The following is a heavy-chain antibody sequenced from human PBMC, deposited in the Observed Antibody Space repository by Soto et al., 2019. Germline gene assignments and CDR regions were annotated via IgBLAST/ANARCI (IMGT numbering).Heavy chain of an antibody. CDR3: ARVVRYPPRFDY. Sequence: EVQLVESGGGLVQPGGSLRLSCAASGFTFSSYSMNWVRQAPGKGLEWVSYISSSSSTIYYADSVKGRFTISRDNAKNPLYLQMNRPRAEETAMYYCARVVRYPPRFDYWGQGALVTVSS. CDR1: GFTFSSYS. J-gene: IGHJ4*02. V-gene: IGHV3-48*01. D-gene: IGHD3-9*01. CDR2: ISSSSSTI.